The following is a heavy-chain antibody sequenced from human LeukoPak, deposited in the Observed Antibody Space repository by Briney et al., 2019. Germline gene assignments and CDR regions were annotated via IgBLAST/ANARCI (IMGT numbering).Heavy chain of an antibody. J-gene: IGHJ5*02. CDR1: GFTFSSYS. CDR3: ARDSIVVVPAAPNWFDP. Sequence: GGSLRLSCAASGFTFSSYSMNWVRQAPGKGLEWVSSISSSSSYIYYADSVKGRFTISRDNAKNSLYPQMNSLRAEDTAVYYCARDSIVVVPAAPNWFDPWGQGTLVTVSS. D-gene: IGHD2-2*01. V-gene: IGHV3-21*01. CDR2: ISSSSSYI.